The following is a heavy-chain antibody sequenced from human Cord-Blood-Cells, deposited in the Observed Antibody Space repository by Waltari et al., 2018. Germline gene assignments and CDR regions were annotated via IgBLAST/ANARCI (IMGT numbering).Heavy chain of an antibody. CDR1: GGTFSSYA. V-gene: IGHV1-69*01. D-gene: IGHD2-2*01. Sequence: QVQLVQSGAEVKKPGSSVKVSCKASGGTFSSYAISWVRQAPGQGLGWMGGIIPIFGTANYAQKFQGRVTITAGESTSTAYMELSSLRSEDTAVYYCARDRYCSSTSCSFDYWGQGTLVTVSS. CDR2: IIPIFGTA. CDR3: ARDRYCSSTSCSFDY. J-gene: IGHJ4*02.